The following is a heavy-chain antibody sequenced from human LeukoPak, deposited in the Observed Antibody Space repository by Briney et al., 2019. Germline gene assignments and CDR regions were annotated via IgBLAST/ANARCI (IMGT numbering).Heavy chain of an antibody. J-gene: IGHJ4*02. V-gene: IGHV1-46*01. D-gene: IGHD2-2*01. CDR2: INPSGGST. Sequence: ASVKVSCKASGYTFTSYYMHWVRQAPGQGLEWMGIINPSGGSTSYAQKFQGRVTMTRDMSTSTVYMELSSLRSEDTAVYYCARGGPVGYCSSTSCYANYWGQGTLVTVSS. CDR3: ARGGPVGYCSSTSCYANY. CDR1: GYTFTSYY.